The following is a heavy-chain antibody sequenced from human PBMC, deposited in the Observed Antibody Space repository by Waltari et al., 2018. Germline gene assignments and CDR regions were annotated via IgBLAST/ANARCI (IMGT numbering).Heavy chain of an antibody. J-gene: IGHJ3*02. CDR3: ARQEIIVEVTGDGFDI. D-gene: IGHD2-21*02. Sequence: QVQLQQWGAGLFTPSETLSLTCAVYGGSFSGYYWTLIRPPPGKGLEGMGEISHSGTTNYTPSLKSRVTISLDTSKNQFSLKLSSVTAADTAVYYCARQEIIVEVTGDGFDIWGQGTMVTVSS. CDR2: ISHSGTT. V-gene: IGHV4-34*01. CDR1: GGSFSGYY.